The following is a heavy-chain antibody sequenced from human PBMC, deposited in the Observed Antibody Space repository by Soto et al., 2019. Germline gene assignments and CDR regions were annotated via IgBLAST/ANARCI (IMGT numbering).Heavy chain of an antibody. V-gene: IGHV3-73*02. CDR1: GFTFSGSA. J-gene: IGHJ4*02. CDR2: IRSTANSYAT. D-gene: IGHD3-3*01. CDR3: ARGVYDFWNGHPKGLDY. Sequence: EVQLVESGGGFVQPGGSLKLSCAASGFTFSGSAMHWVRQASGKGLEWVGRIRSTANSYATAYVVSVKGRFTISRDDSRNTAYLQMNSLKTEDTAGYYCARGVYDFWNGHPKGLDYWGQGTVVTVSS.